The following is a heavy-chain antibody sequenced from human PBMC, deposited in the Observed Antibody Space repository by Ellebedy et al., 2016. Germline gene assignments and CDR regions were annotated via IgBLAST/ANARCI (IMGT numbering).Heavy chain of an antibody. CDR3: SKDRGIAATGFPYSFDL. CDR2: TPPDGRGK. CDR1: GFNFSTYW. V-gene: IGHV3-7*01. J-gene: IGHJ4*02. Sequence: LSLTCAASGFNFSTYWMSWVRQAPGKGLEWVANTPPDGRGKYYVDSLKGRFIISRDNARNSVFLQMNSLTVEDTAVYYCSKDRGIAATGFPYSFDLWGQGTLVTVSS. D-gene: IGHD6-13*01.